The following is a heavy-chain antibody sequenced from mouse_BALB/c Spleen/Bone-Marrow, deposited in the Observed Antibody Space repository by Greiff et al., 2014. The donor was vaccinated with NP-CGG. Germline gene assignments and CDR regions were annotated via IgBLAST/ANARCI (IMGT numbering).Heavy chain of an antibody. CDR1: GYSFTTYW. V-gene: IGHV1-61*01. CDR2: IHPSDIET. CDR3: ARGEITAFAY. J-gene: IGHJ3*01. Sequence: VQLQQSGAELVRPGASVKLSCKASGYSFTTYWMNWVKQRPGQGLEWIGMIHPSDIETRLNQKFKDKATLTVDKSSNTAYMQLSSPTSEDSAVYYCARGEITAFAYWGQGTLVTVSA. D-gene: IGHD2-4*01.